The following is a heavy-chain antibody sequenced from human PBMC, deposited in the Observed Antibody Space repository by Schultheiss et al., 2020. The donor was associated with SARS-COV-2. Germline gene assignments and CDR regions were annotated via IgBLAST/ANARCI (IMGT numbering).Heavy chain of an antibody. CDR1: GGSFSDYY. V-gene: IGHV4-34*01. CDR2: INHSGST. Sequence: SETLSLTCAVYGGSFSDYYWSWVRQPPGKGLEWIGEINHSGSTNYNPSLKSRVTISVDTSKNQFSLKLSSVTAADTAVYYCAISPNYYDSSGYAPWPLGTLVTVSS. J-gene: IGHJ5*02. D-gene: IGHD3-22*01. CDR3: AISPNYYDSSGYAP.